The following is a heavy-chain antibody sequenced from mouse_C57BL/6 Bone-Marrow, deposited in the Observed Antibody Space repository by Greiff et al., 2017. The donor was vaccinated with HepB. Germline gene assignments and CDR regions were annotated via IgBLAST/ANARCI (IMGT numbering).Heavy chain of an antibody. V-gene: IGHV1-76*01. Sequence: QVQLQQSGAELVRPGASVKLSCKASGYTFTDYYINWVKQRPGQGLEWIARIYPGSGNTYYNEKFKGKATLTAEKPSSTAYMQLSSLTSEDSAVYFCARRELGPYWYFDVWGTGTTVTVSS. CDR1: GYTFTDYY. J-gene: IGHJ1*03. CDR2: IYPGSGNT. CDR3: ARRELGPYWYFDV. D-gene: IGHD4-1*01.